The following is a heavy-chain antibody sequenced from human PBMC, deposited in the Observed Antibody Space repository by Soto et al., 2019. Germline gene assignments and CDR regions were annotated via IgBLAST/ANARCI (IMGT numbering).Heavy chain of an antibody. V-gene: IGHV2-5*02. Sequence: QITLKESGPTLVKPTQPLTLTCTFSGFSLSTEGVAVGWIRQPPGKALEWLSVIYWDDDERSSPSLRSRLTITTDTSKNHVVPTMTNMDPLNTATYYWTHRDGASGGLFDYWGQGILVTISS. CDR1: GFSLSTEGVA. J-gene: IGHJ4*02. CDR2: IYWDDDE. CDR3: THRDGASGGLFDY. D-gene: IGHD3-10*01.